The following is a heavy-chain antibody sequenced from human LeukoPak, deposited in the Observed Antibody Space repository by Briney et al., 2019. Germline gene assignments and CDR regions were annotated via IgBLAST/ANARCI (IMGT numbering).Heavy chain of an antibody. CDR1: GYTFTSYG. CDR2: ISAYNGNT. J-gene: IGHJ4*02. Sequence: ASVKVSCKASGYTFTSYGIGWVRQAPGQGLEWMGWISAYNGNTNYAQKLQGRVTMTTDTSTSTAYMELRSLRSDDTAVYYCARGPLYNWNGGVSDYWGQGTLVTVSS. V-gene: IGHV1-18*01. CDR3: ARGPLYNWNGGVSDY. D-gene: IGHD1-20*01.